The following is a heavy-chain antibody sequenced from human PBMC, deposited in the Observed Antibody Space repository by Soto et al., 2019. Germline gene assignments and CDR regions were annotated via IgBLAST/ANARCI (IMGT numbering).Heavy chain of an antibody. V-gene: IGHV1-2*04. CDR2: INPNSGGT. CDR3: ARGEAAAGTHVYYYYYGMDV. CDR1: GYTFTGYY. J-gene: IGHJ6*02. Sequence: ASVKVSCKVSGYTFTGYYMHWVRQAPGQGLEWMGWINPNSGGTNYAQKFQGWVTMTRDTSISTAYMELSRLRSDDTAVYYCARGEAAAGTHVYYYYYGMDVWGQGTTVTVSS. D-gene: IGHD6-13*01.